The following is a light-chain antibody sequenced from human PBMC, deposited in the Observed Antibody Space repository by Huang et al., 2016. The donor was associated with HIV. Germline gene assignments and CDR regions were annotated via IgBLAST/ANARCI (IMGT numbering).Light chain of an antibody. J-gene: IGKJ4*01. CDR1: QDINKY. V-gene: IGKV1-33*01. CDR2: DAA. Sequence: DIQMTQSQSSLSASVGDRVTITCQARQDINKYLAWYHQKPGKAPKLLIDDAAKLETGVPSRFSGSGSGTTFTFTISSLQPEDIATYYCQQYHALPVTFGGGTKVEIK. CDR3: QQYHALPVT.